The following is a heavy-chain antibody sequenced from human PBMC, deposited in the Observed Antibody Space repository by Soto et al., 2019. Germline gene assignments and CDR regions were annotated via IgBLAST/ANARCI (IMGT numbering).Heavy chain of an antibody. CDR1: GYTFTGYY. J-gene: IGHJ6*02. CDR3: ARGTDSPIRYGMDV. Sequence: ASVKVSSKASGYTFTGYYMHWVRQAPGQGLEWMGWINPNSGGTNYAQKFQGWVTMTRDTSISTAYMELSRLRSDDTAVYYCARGTDSPIRYGMDVWGQGTTVTVSS. V-gene: IGHV1-2*04. D-gene: IGHD2-15*01. CDR2: INPNSGGT.